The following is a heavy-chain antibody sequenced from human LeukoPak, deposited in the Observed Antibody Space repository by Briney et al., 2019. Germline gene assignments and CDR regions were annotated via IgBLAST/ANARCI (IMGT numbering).Heavy chain of an antibody. CDR3: ARAYDSSGYPFDY. V-gene: IGHV3-30-3*01. D-gene: IGHD3-22*01. CDR1: GFTFSSYA. J-gene: IGHJ4*02. CDR2: ISYDGSNK. Sequence: GGSLRLSCAASGFTFSSYAMHWVRQAAGKGLEWVAVISYDGSNKYYADSVKGRFTISRDNSKNTLYLQMNSLRAEDTAVYYCARAYDSSGYPFDYWGQGTLVTVSS.